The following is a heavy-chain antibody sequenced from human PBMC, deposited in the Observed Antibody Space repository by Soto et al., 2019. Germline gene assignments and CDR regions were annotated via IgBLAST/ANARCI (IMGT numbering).Heavy chain of an antibody. Sequence: GGSLRLSCAASEFTFGSYDMHWVRQVPGKGLEWVSTVGTAGETYYPDSLRGRFTSSRDNARNSLFLQMNSLTAEDTGVYYCARARAVAMGNWYLDLWGRGTLVTVSS. CDR2: VGTAGET. CDR3: ARARAVAMGNWYLDL. CDR1: EFTFGSYD. J-gene: IGHJ2*01. V-gene: IGHV3-13*01. D-gene: IGHD5-12*01.